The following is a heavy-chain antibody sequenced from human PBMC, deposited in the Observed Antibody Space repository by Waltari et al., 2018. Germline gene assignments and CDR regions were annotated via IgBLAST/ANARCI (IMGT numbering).Heavy chain of an antibody. V-gene: IGHV1-46*03. D-gene: IGHD1-26*01. CDR2: INPSGGST. J-gene: IGHJ3*02. CDR3: ARAPYSGSYHDAFDI. Sequence: QVQLVQSGAEVKKPGASVKVSCKASGYTFTSYYMHWVRQAPGQGLEWMGIINPSGGSTSYAQKFQGIVTMTRDTSTSTVYMELSSLRSEDTAVYYCARAPYSGSYHDAFDIWGQGTMVTVSS. CDR1: GYTFTSYY.